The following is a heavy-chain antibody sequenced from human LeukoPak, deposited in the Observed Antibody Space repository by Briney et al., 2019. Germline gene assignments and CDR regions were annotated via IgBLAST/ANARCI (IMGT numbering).Heavy chain of an antibody. Sequence: PSETLSLTCSVSGGSISSYYWSWIRQPPGEGLEWVGYIYDSGSTSYNPSLQSRVTISIDTSKNQFSLRLSSVTDADTAVYYRARGGSYYDFWSGYYDYYYYMDVWGKGTTVTVSS. V-gene: IGHV4-59*01. CDR1: GGSISSYY. CDR3: ARGGSYYDFWSGYYDYYYYMDV. J-gene: IGHJ6*03. D-gene: IGHD3-3*01. CDR2: IYDSGST.